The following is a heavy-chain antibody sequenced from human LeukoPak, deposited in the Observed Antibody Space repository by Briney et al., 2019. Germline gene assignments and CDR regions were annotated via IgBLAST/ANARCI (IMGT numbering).Heavy chain of an antibody. V-gene: IGHV3-48*01. J-gene: IGHJ4*02. CDR2: ISSSSSTI. D-gene: IGHD6-13*01. Sequence: GGSLRLSCAASGFTFSSYSMNWVRQAPGKGLEWVSYISSSSSTIYYADSVKGGVTISRDKAKNTLYMQMNSLRAEDTAVYYCARGVHSSSCYGFDYWGQGALVTVSS. CDR3: ARGVHSSSCYGFDY. CDR1: GFTFSSYS.